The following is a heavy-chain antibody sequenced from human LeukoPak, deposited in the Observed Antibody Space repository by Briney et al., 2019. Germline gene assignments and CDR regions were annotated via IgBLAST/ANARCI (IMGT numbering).Heavy chain of an antibody. V-gene: IGHV6-1*01. Sequence: SQTLSLTCAISGDSVSSNSAAWNWIRQSPSRGLEWLGRTYYRSKWYNDYAVSVKIRITINPDTSKNQFSLQLNSVTPEDTAVYYCARDVVIAAAGTVPGWFDPWGQGTLVTVSS. D-gene: IGHD6-13*01. CDR1: GDSVSSNSAA. CDR2: TYYRSKWYN. J-gene: IGHJ5*02. CDR3: ARDVVIAAAGTVPGWFDP.